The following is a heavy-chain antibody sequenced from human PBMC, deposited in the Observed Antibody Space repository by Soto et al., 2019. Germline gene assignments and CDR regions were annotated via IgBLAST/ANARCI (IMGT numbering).Heavy chain of an antibody. CDR3: ARMDAVKNSGWLHFDF. Sequence: QVQLVQSGAEVKKPGASVKVSCKASGYSFTSYFIHWVRQAPGQGLEWMGIINHSGGGTRYAEKFQGRVAMPTDTAASTVYMELSSLRSEDTAMYYCARMDAVKNSGWLHFDFCGQGTLVTVSS. D-gene: IGHD5-12*01. CDR2: INHSGGGT. J-gene: IGHJ4*02. V-gene: IGHV1-46*01. CDR1: GYSFTSYF.